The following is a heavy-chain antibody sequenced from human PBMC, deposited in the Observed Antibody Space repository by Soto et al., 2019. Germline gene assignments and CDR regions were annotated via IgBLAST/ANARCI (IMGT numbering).Heavy chain of an antibody. CDR1: GGSISSGGYY. D-gene: IGHD2-2*01. CDR2: IYYSGST. Sequence: PSETLSLTCTVSGGSISSGGYYWSWIRQHPGKGLEWIGYIYYSGSTYYNPSLKSRVTISVDTSKNQFSLKLNSVTAADTAVYYCARERWRDCSSTSCPRDVWGQGTTVTVSS. CDR3: ARERWRDCSSTSCPRDV. J-gene: IGHJ6*02. V-gene: IGHV4-31*03.